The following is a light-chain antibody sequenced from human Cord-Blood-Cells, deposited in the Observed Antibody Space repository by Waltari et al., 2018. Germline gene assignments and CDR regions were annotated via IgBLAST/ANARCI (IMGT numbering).Light chain of an antibody. V-gene: IGKV1-9*01. J-gene: IGKJ4*01. CDR2: AAS. CDR1: QGISSY. CDR3: QQLNSSLT. Sequence: DIQLTQSPSILSASVGDRVTITCRASQGISSYLAWYQQKPGKAPKLLIYAASTLQSGVPSRFSGSGSGTEFTLTISSLQPEDFATYYCQQLNSSLTFCGGTKVEIK.